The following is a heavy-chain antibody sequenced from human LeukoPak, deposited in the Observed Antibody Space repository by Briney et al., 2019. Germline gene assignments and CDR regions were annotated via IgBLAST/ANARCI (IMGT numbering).Heavy chain of an antibody. CDR3: TKESVTYLDY. V-gene: IGHV3-48*02. J-gene: IGHJ4*02. CDR1: GFIFNYYS. D-gene: IGHD2-21*02. CDR2: ISSSSSPI. Sequence: QPGGSLRLSCAASGFIFNYYSMNWVRQAPGKGLEWVSYISSSSSPIYYADSVKGRFTISRDNAKNSLYLQMNSLRDEDTAVYYCTKESVTYLDYWGQGTLVTVSS.